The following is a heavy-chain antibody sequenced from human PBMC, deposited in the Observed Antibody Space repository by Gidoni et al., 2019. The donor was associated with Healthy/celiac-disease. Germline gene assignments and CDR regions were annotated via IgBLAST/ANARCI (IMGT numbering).Heavy chain of an antibody. J-gene: IGHJ1*01. V-gene: IGHV1-69*04. Sequence: QVQLVQSGAEVKKPGSSVKVSCKASGGTFSSYAISWVRQAPGQGLEWMGRIIPILGIANYAQKFQGRVTITADKSTSTAYMELSSLRSEDTAVYYCARTYIAVAGPGYFQHWGQGTLVTVSS. CDR2: IIPILGIA. CDR1: GGTFSSYA. D-gene: IGHD6-19*01. CDR3: ARTYIAVAGPGYFQH.